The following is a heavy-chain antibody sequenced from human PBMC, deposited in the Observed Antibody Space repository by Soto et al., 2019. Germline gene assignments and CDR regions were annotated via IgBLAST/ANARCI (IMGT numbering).Heavy chain of an antibody. CDR1: GLIFSDYH. V-gene: IGHV3-72*01. Sequence: EVQLVESGGGLVQPGGSPRLSCAASGLIFSDYHMDWVRQAPGKGLEWVGRIRRKANSYTTEYAASVKGRFTISRDDSKNSLYLQMNSRKSEDTAVYYCAMLGGWSGGSSGMDVWGQGTTVTVSS. CDR3: AMLGGWSGGSSGMDV. CDR2: IRRKANSYTT. J-gene: IGHJ6*02. D-gene: IGHD6-19*01.